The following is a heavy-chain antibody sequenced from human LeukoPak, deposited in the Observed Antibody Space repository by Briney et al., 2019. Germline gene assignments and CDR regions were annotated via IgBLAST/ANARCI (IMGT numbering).Heavy chain of an antibody. D-gene: IGHD2-15*01. J-gene: IGHJ1*01. CDR2: IYYSGST. CDR3: ARARALRVVAATARRQGAEYFQR. V-gene: IGHV4-59*08. CDR1: GGSISTYY. Sequence: SETLCLTCTVSGGSISTYYWSWIRQPPGKGLEWIGYIYYSGSTIYNPSLKSRATISADTSKNQVSLKLSSVTAADTAVYYCARARALRVVAATARRQGAEYFQRWGQGTLVTVSS.